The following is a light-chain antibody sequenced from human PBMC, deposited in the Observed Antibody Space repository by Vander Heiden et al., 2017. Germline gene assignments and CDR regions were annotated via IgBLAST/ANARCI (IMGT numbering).Light chain of an antibody. Sequence: DIVLTQSPDSLAVSLGERATINCTSSQSVLYSSNNKNCIAWYQQKPGQPPELLIYWASTRESGVPDRFSGSGSGTDFTLTISSLQAEDVALYYCQQDGSTPYTFGQGTTMEIK. V-gene: IGKV4-1*01. J-gene: IGKJ2*01. CDR3: QQDGSTPYT. CDR1: QSVLYSSNNKNC. CDR2: WAS.